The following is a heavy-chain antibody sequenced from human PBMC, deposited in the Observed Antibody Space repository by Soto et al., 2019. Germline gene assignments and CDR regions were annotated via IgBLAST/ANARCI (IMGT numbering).Heavy chain of an antibody. CDR3: ARDRNGGWFHMDV. Sequence: QVQLVESGGGVVQPGRSLRLSCVGSGFPFWHYGMHWVRQAPGKGLEWVAVIWSDGNKESYADSVKGRFAISRDNSKDTLYLEMNGLTVEETAVYFCARDRNGGWFHMDVWGQGTTVSVYS. D-gene: IGHD6-19*01. CDR2: IWSDGNKE. V-gene: IGHV3-33*01. J-gene: IGHJ6*02. CDR1: GFPFWHYG.